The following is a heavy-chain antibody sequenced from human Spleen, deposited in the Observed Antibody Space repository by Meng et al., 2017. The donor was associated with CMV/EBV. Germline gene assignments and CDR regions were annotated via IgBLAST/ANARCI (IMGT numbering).Heavy chain of an antibody. CDR1: GGSVSSGRYY. J-gene: IGHJ5*02. CDR3: ARGRSSSSGHWFDP. CDR2: IYYSGST. Sequence: SGGSVSSGRYYWSWIQQPPGKGLEWIGYIYYSGSTNYNPSLKSRVTISVDTSKNQFSLKLSSVTAADTAVYYCARGRSSSSGHWFDPWGQGTLVTVSS. V-gene: IGHV4-61*01. D-gene: IGHD6-6*01.